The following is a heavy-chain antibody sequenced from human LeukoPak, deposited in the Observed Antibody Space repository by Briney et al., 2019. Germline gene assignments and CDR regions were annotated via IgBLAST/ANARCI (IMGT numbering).Heavy chain of an antibody. J-gene: IGHJ4*02. Sequence: SETLSLTCTVSGGSISSGGYYWSWIRQHPGKGLEWIGYIYYSGSTYYNPSLKSRVTISVDRSKNQFSLKLSSVTTADTAVYYCARSYCSSTSCPDSFDYWGQGTLVTVSS. V-gene: IGHV4-31*03. CDR2: IYYSGST. D-gene: IGHD2-2*01. CDR3: ARSYCSSTSCPDSFDY. CDR1: GGSISSGGYY.